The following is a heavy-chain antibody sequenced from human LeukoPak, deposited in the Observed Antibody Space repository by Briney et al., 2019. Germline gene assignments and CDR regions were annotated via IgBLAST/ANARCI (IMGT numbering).Heavy chain of an antibody. CDR1: GFTFSSYS. CDR2: ISSSSSTI. V-gene: IGHV3-48*01. D-gene: IGHD3-22*01. Sequence: GGSLRLSCAASGFTFSSYSMNWVRQAPGKGLEWVSYISSSSSTIYYADSVKGRFTISRDNAKNSLYLQMNSLRAEDTAVYYCAREGENYYDSSGYPTSYYFDYSGQGTLVTVSS. J-gene: IGHJ4*02. CDR3: AREGENYYDSSGYPTSYYFDY.